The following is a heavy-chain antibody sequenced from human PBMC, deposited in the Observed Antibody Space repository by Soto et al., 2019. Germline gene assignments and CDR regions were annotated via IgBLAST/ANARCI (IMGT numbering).Heavy chain of an antibody. CDR1: GGSISNGGYY. CDR2: IYHSGTT. D-gene: IGHD2-21*02. CDR3: ARGRGFGGNSYYFDY. J-gene: IGHJ4*02. V-gene: IGHV4-31*03. Sequence: QVQLQESGPGLVKPSQTLSLTCTVSGGSISNGGYYWTWIRHHPGKGLEWIGYIYHSGTTYYSPSLKSRVTISVDTSKNQLPLKLSSVTAADTAVYYCARGRGFGGNSYYFDYWGQGTLVTVSS.